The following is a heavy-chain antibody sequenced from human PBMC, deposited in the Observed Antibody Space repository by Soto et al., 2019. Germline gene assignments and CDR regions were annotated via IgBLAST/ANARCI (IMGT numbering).Heavy chain of an antibody. CDR2: INHSGST. J-gene: IGHJ4*02. Sequence: SETLSLTCAVYGGSFSGYYWGWIRQPPGKGLEWIGEINHSGSTNYNPSLKSRVTISVDTSKNQFSLKLSSVTAADTAVYYCASMVRGVYKSYYFDYWGQGTLVTVSS. CDR1: GGSFSGYY. CDR3: ASMVRGVYKSYYFDY. D-gene: IGHD3-10*01. V-gene: IGHV4-34*01.